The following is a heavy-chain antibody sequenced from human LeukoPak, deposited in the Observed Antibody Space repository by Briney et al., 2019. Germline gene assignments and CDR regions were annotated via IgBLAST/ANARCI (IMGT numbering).Heavy chain of an antibody. CDR3: ARDIHVPRIREPYFDI. CDR2: IYHSGST. Sequence: SETLSLTCIVSGYSISSGYYWGWIRRPPGKGLEWIGSIYHSGSTNYNPSLKGRVTISVDTSKNQFSLKLSSVTAADTAVYYCARDIHVPRIREPYFDIWGEGTLVTVSS. J-gene: IGHJ3*02. V-gene: IGHV4-38-2*02. CDR1: GYSISSGYY. D-gene: IGHD1-14*01.